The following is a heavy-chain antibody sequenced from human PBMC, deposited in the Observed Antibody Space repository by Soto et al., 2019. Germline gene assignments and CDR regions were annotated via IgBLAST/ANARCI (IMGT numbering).Heavy chain of an antibody. D-gene: IGHD2-2*01. Sequence: SETLSLTCTVSGGSISSGDYYWSWIRQPPGKGLEWIGYIYYSGSTYYNPSLKSRVTISVDTSKNQFSLKLSSVTAADTAVYYCARVVAARYYFDYWGQGTLVTVSS. J-gene: IGHJ4*02. V-gene: IGHV4-30-4*01. CDR1: GGSISSGDYY. CDR3: ARVVAARYYFDY. CDR2: IYYSGST.